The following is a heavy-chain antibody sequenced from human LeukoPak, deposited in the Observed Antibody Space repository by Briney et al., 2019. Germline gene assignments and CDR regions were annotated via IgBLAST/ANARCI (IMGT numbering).Heavy chain of an antibody. D-gene: IGHD3-10*01. V-gene: IGHV3-48*01. J-gene: IGHJ4*02. CDR3: ARDREEWATMVRGVIPYFDY. Sequence: PGGSLRLSCAASGFTFSSYSMNWVRQAPGKGLEWVSYISSSSSTIYYADSVKGRFTISRDNAKNSLYLQMNSLRAEDTAVYYCARDREEWATMVRGVIPYFDYWGQGTLVTVSS. CDR1: GFTFSSYS. CDR2: ISSSSSTI.